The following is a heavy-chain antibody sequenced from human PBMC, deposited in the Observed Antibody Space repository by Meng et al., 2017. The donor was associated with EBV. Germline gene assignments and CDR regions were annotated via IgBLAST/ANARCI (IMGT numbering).Heavy chain of an antibody. V-gene: IGHV1-69*01. CDR1: GGTFRSDA. Sequence: QVQLVQSGAEVKKPGSSGKVPCKTSGGTFRSDAVSWVRPAPGQGLEWMGGLIPMSDAPYYAQKFQDRVTITADESTSTHYMDLSGLRSEDTAVYYCASESGRGFTPDYWGQGTLVTVSS. J-gene: IGHJ4*02. CDR2: LIPMSDAP. D-gene: IGHD3-10*01. CDR3: ASESGRGFTPDY.